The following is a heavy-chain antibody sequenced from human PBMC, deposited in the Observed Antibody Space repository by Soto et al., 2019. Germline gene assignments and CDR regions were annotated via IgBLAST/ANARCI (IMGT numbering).Heavy chain of an antibody. CDR1: GFTFSSYW. V-gene: IGHV3-7*01. Sequence: EVHLVESGGGLVQAGGSLRLSCAASGFTFSSYWMTWVRQAPGKGLEWVANTKPDGSEKNYVGSVKGRFTISRDNAKNSLFLQMDSLRAEDTAVYYCARVAYVDESFDYWGQGTLVTVSS. CDR2: TKPDGSEK. J-gene: IGHJ4*02. D-gene: IGHD2-21*01. CDR3: ARVAYVDESFDY.